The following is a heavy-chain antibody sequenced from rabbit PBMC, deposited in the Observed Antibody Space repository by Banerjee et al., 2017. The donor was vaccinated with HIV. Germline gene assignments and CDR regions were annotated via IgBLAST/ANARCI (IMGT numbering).Heavy chain of an antibody. CDR3: ARGSSSAYWGFNL. D-gene: IGHD1-1*01. Sequence: LEESGGGLVQPEGSLALTCKASGLDFSSSYWICWVRQAPGKGLEWIACIYNGDGSTYYASWVNGRFTISKTSSTTVTLQMTSLTAADTATYFCARGSSSAYWGFNLWGQGTLVTVS. J-gene: IGHJ4*01. V-gene: IGHV1S45*01. CDR2: IYNGDGST. CDR1: GLDFSSSYW.